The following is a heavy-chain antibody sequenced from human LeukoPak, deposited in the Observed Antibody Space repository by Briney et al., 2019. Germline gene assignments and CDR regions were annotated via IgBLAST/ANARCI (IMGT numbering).Heavy chain of an antibody. CDR3: AKGSLGSWFYFDY. D-gene: IGHD6-13*01. CDR1: GFTFGSSA. J-gene: IGHJ4*02. CDR2: FSRSGPDT. Sequence: GGSLRLSCAASGFTFGSSAMSWVRQAPGKGPEWVSTFSRSGPDTYYADSVKGRFTIFRDNSKNTLYLQMNSLRAEDTAVYYCAKGSLGSWFYFDYWGQGTLVTVSS. V-gene: IGHV3-23*01.